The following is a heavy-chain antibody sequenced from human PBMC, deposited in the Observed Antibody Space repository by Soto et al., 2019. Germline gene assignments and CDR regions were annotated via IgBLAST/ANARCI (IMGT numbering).Heavy chain of an antibody. CDR2: IYYSGST. Sequence: SDRCSVGEGWSIGFDGSRIRKPPGKGLEWIGYIYYSGSTNYNPSLKSRVTISVDTSKNQFSLKLSSVTAADTAVYYCARSEYSSSFGVFWFDPWGQGTLVTVSS. V-gene: IGHV4-59*01. D-gene: IGHD6-6*01. J-gene: IGHJ5*02. CDR1: EGWSIGFD. CDR3: ARSEYSSSFGVFWFDP.